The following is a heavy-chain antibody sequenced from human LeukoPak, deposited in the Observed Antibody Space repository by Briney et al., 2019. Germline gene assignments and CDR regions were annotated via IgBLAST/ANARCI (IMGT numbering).Heavy chain of an antibody. D-gene: IGHD1-26*01. CDR3: ARVGSMYYYYYMDV. Sequence: GGSLRLSCAASGFTFSSYSMNWVRQAPGKGLEWVSYISSSSSTIYYADSVKGRFTISRDNAKNSLYLQMNSLTAEDTAVYYCARVGSMYYYYYMDVWGKGTTVTISS. V-gene: IGHV3-48*04. J-gene: IGHJ6*03. CDR2: ISSSSSTI. CDR1: GFTFSSYS.